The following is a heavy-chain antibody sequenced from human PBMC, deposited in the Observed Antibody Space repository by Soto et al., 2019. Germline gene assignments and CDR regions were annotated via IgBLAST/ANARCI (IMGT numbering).Heavy chain of an antibody. CDR3: ARGRDILTGYYNFARGWFDP. J-gene: IGHJ5*02. Sequence: ASVKVSCKASGYTFPSYGISWVRQAPGQGLEWMGWISAYNGNTNYAQKLQGRVTMTTDTSTSTAYMELRSLRSDDTAVYYCARGRDILTGYYNFARGWFDPWGQGTLVTVSS. V-gene: IGHV1-18*01. CDR1: GYTFPSYG. D-gene: IGHD3-9*01. CDR2: ISAYNGNT.